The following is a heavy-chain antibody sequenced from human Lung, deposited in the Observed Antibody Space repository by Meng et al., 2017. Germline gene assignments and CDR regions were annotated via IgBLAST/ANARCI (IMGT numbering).Heavy chain of an antibody. CDR1: GGSFSDYY. V-gene: IGHV4-34*01. Sequence: QVQLQQGGAGLFKPSETLSLPCVVSGGSFSDYYWSWIRQPPGKGLEWIGEINHSGSTNYNPSLESRATISVDTSQNNLSLKLSSVTAADSAVYYCARGPTTMAHDFDYWGQGTLVTVSS. CDR3: ARGPTTMAHDFDY. CDR2: INHSGST. D-gene: IGHD4-11*01. J-gene: IGHJ4*02.